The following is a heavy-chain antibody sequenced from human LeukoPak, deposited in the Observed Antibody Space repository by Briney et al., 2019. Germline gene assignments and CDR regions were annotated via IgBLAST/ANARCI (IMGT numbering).Heavy chain of an antibody. J-gene: IGHJ6*03. CDR2: INHSGST. CDR1: GGSFSGYY. D-gene: IGHD2-15*01. Sequence: PSETLSLTCAVYGGSFSGYYRSWIRQPPGKGLEWIGEINHSGSTNYNPSLKSRVTISVDTSKNQFSLKLSSVTAADTAVYYCARLAVVAASYYYYYYYMDVWGKGTTVTISS. V-gene: IGHV4-34*01. CDR3: ARLAVVAASYYYYYYYMDV.